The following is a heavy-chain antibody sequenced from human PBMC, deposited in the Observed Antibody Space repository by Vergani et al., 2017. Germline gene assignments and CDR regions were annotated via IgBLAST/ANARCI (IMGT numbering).Heavy chain of an antibody. CDR1: GGSISSYY. Sequence: QVQLQESGPGLVKPSETLSLTCTVSGGSISSYYWSWIRQPPGKGLEWIGYIYYSGSTNYNPSLKSRVTISVDTSKNQFSLKLSSVTAADTAVYYCARHAPRLKYAIDYWGQGTLVTVSS. CDR3: ARHAPRLKYAIDY. V-gene: IGHV4-59*08. CDR2: IYYSGST. D-gene: IGHD3-16*01. J-gene: IGHJ4*02.